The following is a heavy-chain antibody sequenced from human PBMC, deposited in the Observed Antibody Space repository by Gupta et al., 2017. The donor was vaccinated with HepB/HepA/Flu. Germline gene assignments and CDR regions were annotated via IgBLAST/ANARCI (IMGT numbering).Heavy chain of an antibody. J-gene: IGHJ6*02. V-gene: IGHV3-30-3*01. CDR1: GFTFSSYA. CDR2: IAYDGSNK. CDR3: AREFYGMDV. Sequence: QVQLVESGGGVVQPGRSLRLSWAASGFTFSSYAMHWVRQAPGKGLEWVAVIAYDGSNKYYADSVKGRFTISRDNSKNTLYLQMNSLRAEDTAVYYCAREFYGMDVWGQGTTVTVSS.